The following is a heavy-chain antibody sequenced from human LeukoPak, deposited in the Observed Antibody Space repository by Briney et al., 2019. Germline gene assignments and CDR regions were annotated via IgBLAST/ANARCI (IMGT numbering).Heavy chain of an antibody. Sequence: PSQTLSLTCTVSGGSVSSATYYWTWIRQPPGKGLEWFGYMFDSGYTSYSPSLKSPLTMSLDTSKTQFSLKLRSGPAADTTMYFCAAGSNNWGTFYYYFASWGHGTLVTVSS. V-gene: IGHV4-61*01. D-gene: IGHD1-1*01. CDR3: AAGSNNWGTFYYYFAS. J-gene: IGHJ4*01. CDR1: GGSVSSATYY. CDR2: MFDSGYT.